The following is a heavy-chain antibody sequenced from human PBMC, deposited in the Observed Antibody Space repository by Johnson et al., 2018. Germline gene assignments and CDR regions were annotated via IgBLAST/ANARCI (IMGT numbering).Heavy chain of an antibody. D-gene: IGHD3/OR15-3a*01. J-gene: IGHJ6*02. V-gene: IGHV4-59*01. CDR3: LRAGMISMDGMDV. CDR2: VYYTGST. Sequence: QVQLQESGPGLVKPSETLSLKCTVSGGSISSYYWSWIRQSPGKGLEWIAYVYYTGSTHYHPSLESRVTISVATSKNHLSPKLNSVTAADTAVYYWLRAGMISMDGMDVWGQGTTVIVSS. CDR1: GGSISSYY.